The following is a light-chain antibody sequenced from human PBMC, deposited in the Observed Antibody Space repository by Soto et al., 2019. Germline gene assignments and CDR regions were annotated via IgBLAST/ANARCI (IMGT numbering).Light chain of an antibody. CDR3: SSFTSNRLYV. J-gene: IGLJ1*01. Sequence: QSALTLPTSLSGSPGQSITISCTGNHNDIGTYDYVSWYQQHPGKVPRLLIYGVRNRPPGISSRFFGSKTGLTASLTISRLQAEDEADYYCSSFTSNRLYVLGLGTKVTVL. CDR1: HNDIGTYDY. V-gene: IGLV2-14*01. CDR2: GVR.